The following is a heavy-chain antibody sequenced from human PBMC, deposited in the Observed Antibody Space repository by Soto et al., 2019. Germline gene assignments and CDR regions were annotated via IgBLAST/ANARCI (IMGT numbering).Heavy chain of an antibody. Sequence: QVQLVQSGAEVRKPGASVTVSCRSSGDSFNDYYIHWVRQAPGQGLEWMGWINPNSGVTKYAQKFQGWVSMTRDTSLRTVYMQLSRLRSGDPAVYYCARESGGATATLDYYYFYMDVWGTGTTVTVSS. V-gene: IGHV1-2*04. CDR1: GDSFNDYY. J-gene: IGHJ6*03. CDR2: INPNSGVT. CDR3: ARESGGATATLDYYYFYMDV. D-gene: IGHD1-26*01.